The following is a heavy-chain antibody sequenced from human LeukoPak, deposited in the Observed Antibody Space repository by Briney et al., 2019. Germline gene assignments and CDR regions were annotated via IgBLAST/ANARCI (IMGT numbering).Heavy chain of an antibody. CDR3: ASMAADLADAFDI. V-gene: IGHV4-61*02. J-gene: IGHJ3*02. D-gene: IGHD2-15*01. CDR1: GGSISSGSYY. Sequence: SETLSLTCTVSGGSISSGSYYWSWIRQPAGKGLEWIGRIYTSGSTNYNPSLKSRVTISVDTSKNQFSLKLSSVTAADTAVYYCASMAADLADAFDIWGQGTMVTVSS. CDR2: IYTSGST.